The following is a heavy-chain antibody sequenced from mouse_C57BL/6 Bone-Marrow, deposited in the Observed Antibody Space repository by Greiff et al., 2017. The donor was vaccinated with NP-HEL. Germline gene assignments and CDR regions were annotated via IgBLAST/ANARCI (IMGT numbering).Heavy chain of an antibody. J-gene: IGHJ1*03. D-gene: IGHD1-1*01. CDR1: GYTFTSYW. CDR3: ARRDITTVVDWYFDV. CDR2: INPSSGYT. Sequence: QVQLQQSGAELAKPGASVKLSCKASGYTFTSYWMHWVKQRPGQGLEWIGYINPSSGYTKYNHKFKDKATLTADKSSSTAYMQLSSLTYEDSAVYYCARRDITTVVDWYFDVWGTGTTVTVSS. V-gene: IGHV1-7*01.